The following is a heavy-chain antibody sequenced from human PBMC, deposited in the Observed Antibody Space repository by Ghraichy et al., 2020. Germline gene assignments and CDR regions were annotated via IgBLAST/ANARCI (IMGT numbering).Heavy chain of an antibody. CDR2: IIPIFGTA. Sequence: SVKVSCKASGGTFSSYAISWVRQAPGQGLEWMGGIIPIFGTANYAQKFQDRVTITADESTSTAYMELSSLRSEDTAVYYCAREVQYYDFWSGYYISYYGMDVWGQGTTVTVSS. D-gene: IGHD3-3*01. V-gene: IGHV1-69*13. CDR1: GGTFSSYA. J-gene: IGHJ6*02. CDR3: AREVQYYDFWSGYYISYYGMDV.